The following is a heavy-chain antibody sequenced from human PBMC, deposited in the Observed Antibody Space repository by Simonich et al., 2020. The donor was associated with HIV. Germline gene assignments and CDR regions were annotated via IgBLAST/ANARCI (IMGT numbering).Heavy chain of an antibody. CDR3: VRRQPRTYNFDY. Sequence: EVQLVQSGAEVKMPGESLKISCKGSGFSFTSYWIAWVRQMPGKGLEWMGNIYLGDSDTRYSPSFQGQVTMSADTSISTAYLQWSSLKASDTAMYYCVRRQPRTYNFDYWGQGTLVTVSS. CDR1: GFSFTSYW. J-gene: IGHJ4*02. D-gene: IGHD2-2*01. CDR2: IYLGDSDT. V-gene: IGHV5-51*03.